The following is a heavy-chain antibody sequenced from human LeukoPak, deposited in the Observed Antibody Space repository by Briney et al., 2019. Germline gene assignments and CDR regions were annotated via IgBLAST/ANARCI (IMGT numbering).Heavy chain of an antibody. CDR3: ARGDPTTIFGANWFDP. CDR1: GFTFRSYW. CDR2: INSDGSTT. V-gene: IGHV3-74*01. D-gene: IGHD3-3*01. J-gene: IGHJ5*02. Sequence: GGSLRLSCAASGFTFRSYWMHWVRQAPGKGPMWVSHINSDGSTTTYADSVKGRLAISRDNAKNTPYVQMNSLRAEDTAVYYCARGDPTTIFGANWFDPWGQGTLVTVSS.